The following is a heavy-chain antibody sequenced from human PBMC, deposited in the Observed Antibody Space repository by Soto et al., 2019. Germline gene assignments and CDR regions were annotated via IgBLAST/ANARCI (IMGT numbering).Heavy chain of an antibody. Sequence: QVQLVQSGAEVKKPGSSVKVSCKASGGTFSSYAISWVRQAPGQGLEWMGGIIPIFGTANYAQKFQGRVTITADESTSIAYMELSSLRSEDTAVYYCAREGYDDYVWGSYRYQPKTFDYWGQGTLVTVSS. V-gene: IGHV1-69*01. CDR2: IIPIFGTA. CDR1: GGTFSSYA. CDR3: AREGYDDYVWGSYRYQPKTFDY. D-gene: IGHD3-16*02. J-gene: IGHJ4*02.